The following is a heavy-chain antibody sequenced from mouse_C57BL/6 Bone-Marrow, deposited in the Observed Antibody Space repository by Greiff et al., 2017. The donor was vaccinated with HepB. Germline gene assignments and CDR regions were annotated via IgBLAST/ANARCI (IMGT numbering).Heavy chain of an antibody. J-gene: IGHJ1*03. CDR2: IDPSDSET. CDR3: ARDDGYSYWYFDV. D-gene: IGHD2-3*01. V-gene: IGHV1-52*01. CDR1: GYTFTSYW. Sequence: QVQLQQPGAELVRPGSSVKLSCKASGYTFTSYWIHWVKQRPIQGLEWIGNIDPSDSETHYNQKFKDKATLTVDKSSSTAYMQLSSLTSEDSAVYYCARDDGYSYWYFDVWGTGTTVTVSS.